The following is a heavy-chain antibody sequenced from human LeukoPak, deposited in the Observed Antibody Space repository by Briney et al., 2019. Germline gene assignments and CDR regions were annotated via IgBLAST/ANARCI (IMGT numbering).Heavy chain of an antibody. D-gene: IGHD5-18*01. J-gene: IGHJ4*02. V-gene: IGHV4-34*01. CDR2: INYSGST. Sequence: SETLSLTCAVYGGSFSGYYWSWIRQPPGKGLEWIGEINYSGSTNYNPSLKSRVTISVDTSKNQFSLKLSSVTAADTAVYYCARGTYSYGYGYFDYWGQGTLVTASS. CDR3: ARGTYSYGYGYFDY. CDR1: GGSFSGYY.